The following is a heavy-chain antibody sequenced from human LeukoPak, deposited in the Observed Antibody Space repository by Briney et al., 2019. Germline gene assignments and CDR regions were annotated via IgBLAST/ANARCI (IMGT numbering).Heavy chain of an antibody. CDR2: ISVNGGAM. CDR1: GFAFSGYE. V-gene: IGHV3-48*03. D-gene: IGHD6-13*01. CDR3: ARKTDRLGAVGRDRYFDL. J-gene: IGHJ2*01. Sequence: GGSLRLSCTASGFAFSGYEMTWVRQAPGKGLEWMSYISVNGGAMHYADSVRGRFTTSRDDAKNSLYLHMNSLRVEDTAIYYCARKTDRLGAVGRDRYFDLWGRGTLITVSS.